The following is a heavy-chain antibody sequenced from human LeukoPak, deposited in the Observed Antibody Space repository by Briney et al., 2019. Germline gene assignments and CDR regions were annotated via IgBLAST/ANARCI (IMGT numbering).Heavy chain of an antibody. D-gene: IGHD3-22*01. CDR2: ISSSSYI. CDR3: ARSGGTTIVVVWFDY. J-gene: IGHJ4*02. V-gene: IGHV3-21*01. CDR1: GFTFSSYS. Sequence: GGSLRLSCAASGFTFSSYSMNWVRQAPGKGLEWVSSISSSSYIYYADSVKGRFTISRDNAKNSLYLQMNSLRAEDTAVYYCARSGGTTIVVVWFDYWGQGTLVTVSS.